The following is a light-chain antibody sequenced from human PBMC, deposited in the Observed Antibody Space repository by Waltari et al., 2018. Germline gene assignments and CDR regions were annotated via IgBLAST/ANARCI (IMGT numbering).Light chain of an antibody. Sequence: QSVLTQPPSASGTPGQRVTISCSGSSSNIGSNTVNWYQHLPGTAPKLLIYSNNHRPSGVPDRFSGSKSGTAASLAISGLQSEDEADYYCAAWDDSLNGNVFGSGTKMTVL. J-gene: IGLJ6*01. CDR1: SSNIGSNT. CDR2: SNN. CDR3: AAWDDSLNGNV. V-gene: IGLV1-44*01.